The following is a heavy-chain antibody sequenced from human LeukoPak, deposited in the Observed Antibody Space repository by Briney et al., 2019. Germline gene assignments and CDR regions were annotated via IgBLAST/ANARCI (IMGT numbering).Heavy chain of an antibody. Sequence: SETLSLTCTVSGGSISSYYWSWIRQPAGKGLEWIGRIYTSGSTNYNPSLKSRVTMSVDTSKNQFSLKLSSVTAADTAVYYCARAPDSYYYDSSGYWTHWYFDLWGRGTLVTVSS. V-gene: IGHV4-4*07. CDR3: ARAPDSYYYDSSGYWTHWYFDL. J-gene: IGHJ2*01. D-gene: IGHD3-22*01. CDR2: IYTSGST. CDR1: GGSISSYY.